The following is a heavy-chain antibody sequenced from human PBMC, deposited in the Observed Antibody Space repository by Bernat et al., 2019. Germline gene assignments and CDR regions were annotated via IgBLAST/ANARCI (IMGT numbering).Heavy chain of an antibody. V-gene: IGHV4-59*08. CDR2: VYYTGST. CDR1: GASIESFY. CDR3: ATQYGANAEKFQH. D-gene: IGHD3-10*01. J-gene: IGHJ1*01. Sequence: QVQLQESGSGLVKPSETLSLTCTVSGASIESFYWSWVWHLPGKGLERLGLVYYTGSTKYNPSLKSRLSISLDPSKSQVSLRVKSVTAADTAVYYCATQYGANAEKFQHWGPGTLVTVSS.